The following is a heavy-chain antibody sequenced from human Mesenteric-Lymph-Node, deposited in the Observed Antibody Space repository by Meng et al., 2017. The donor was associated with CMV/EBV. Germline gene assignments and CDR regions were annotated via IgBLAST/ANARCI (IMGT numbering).Heavy chain of an antibody. CDR1: GFTFSSYS. CDR2: ISSDSSYI. Sequence: GESLKISCAASGFTFSSYSMNWVRQAPGKGLEWVSSISSDSSYIYYADSVRGRFTISRDNAKNSLSLQMNSLGAEDTAVYYCARDVGDYNYYYFYSMDVWGQGTTVTVSS. J-gene: IGHJ6*02. V-gene: IGHV3-21*01. CDR3: ARDVGDYNYYYFYSMDV. D-gene: IGHD4-17*01.